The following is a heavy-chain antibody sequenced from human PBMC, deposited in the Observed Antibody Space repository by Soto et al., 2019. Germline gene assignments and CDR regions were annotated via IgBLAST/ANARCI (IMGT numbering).Heavy chain of an antibody. Sequence: QITLKESGPTLLKPTQTLTLTCTFSGFSLSTTAEGGGWIRQPPGKALEWLALIYWDDDERYSPSLKSRLTISKDTSKNQVVITMTSVDPVDTATYYCAHGSCSSADCYPHPYLDYRRQGILVTVSS. CDR1: GFSLSTTAEG. D-gene: IGHD2-2*01. V-gene: IGHV2-5*02. J-gene: IGHJ4*02. CDR3: AHGSCSSADCYPHPYLDY. CDR2: IYWDDDE.